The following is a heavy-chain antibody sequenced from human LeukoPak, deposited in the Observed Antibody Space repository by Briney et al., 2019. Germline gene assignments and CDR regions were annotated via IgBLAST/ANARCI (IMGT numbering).Heavy chain of an antibody. V-gene: IGHV4-61*01. CDR3: ARAVRWFGEFMDV. CDR1: GGSISSGSYY. D-gene: IGHD3-10*01. J-gene: IGHJ6*03. CDR2: IFYSGST. Sequence: SETLSLTCTVSGGSISSGSYYWSWIRQPPGKGLEWIGNIFYSGSTNYNPSLKSRVTMSIDTSKNQFSLKMTSVTAADTAVYFCARAVRWFGEFMDVWGKGTTVTISS.